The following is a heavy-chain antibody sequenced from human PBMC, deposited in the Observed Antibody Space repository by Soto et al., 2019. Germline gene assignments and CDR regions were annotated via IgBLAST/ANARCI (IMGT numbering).Heavy chain of an antibody. CDR1: RASIYTYS. CDR3: ATIVGANDY. CDR2: IYSSGSA. V-gene: IGHV4-4*07. D-gene: IGHD1-26*01. Sequence: SETLSLTCTVSRASIYTYSWTWIRQPAGKGLQWIGHIYSSGSANYSPSLKSRVSMSVDSSKNQISLKLTSVTAADTAVYYCATIVGANDYWGQGTLVTVTS. J-gene: IGHJ4*02.